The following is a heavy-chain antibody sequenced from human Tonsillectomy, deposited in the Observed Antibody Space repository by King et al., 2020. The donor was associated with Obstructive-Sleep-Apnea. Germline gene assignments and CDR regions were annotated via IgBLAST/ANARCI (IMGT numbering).Heavy chain of an antibody. D-gene: IGHD5-18*01. CDR3: ARSLRIQLWGTDY. J-gene: IGHJ4*02. Sequence: VQLVESGGGVVQPGRSLRLSCAASGFTFSSYAIHWVRQVSGRGLEWVAVISYDGSNKYYADSVKGRFTISRDNSKNTLYLQMNSLRTEDTAVYYCARSLRIQLWGTDYWGQGTLVTVSS. CDR1: GFTFSSYA. V-gene: IGHV3-30*04. CDR2: ISYDGSNK.